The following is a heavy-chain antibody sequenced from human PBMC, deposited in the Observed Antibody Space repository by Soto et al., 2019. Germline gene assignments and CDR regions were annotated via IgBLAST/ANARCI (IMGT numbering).Heavy chain of an antibody. V-gene: IGHV3-48*02. J-gene: IGHJ6*02. CDR3: AREVGALYYYGMDV. CDR1: GFTFSSYS. D-gene: IGHD1-26*01. CDR2: ISSSSSTI. Sequence: EVQLVESGGGLVQPGGSLRLSCAASGFTFSSYSMNWVRQAPGQGLEWVSYISSSSSTIYYADSVKGRFTISRDNAKNSLYLEMNSLRDEDTAVYYWAREVGALYYYGMDVWGQGTTVTVSS.